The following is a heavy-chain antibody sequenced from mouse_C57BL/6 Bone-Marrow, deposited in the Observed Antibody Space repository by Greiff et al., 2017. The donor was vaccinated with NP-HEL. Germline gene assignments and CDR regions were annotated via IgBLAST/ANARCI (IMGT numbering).Heavy chain of an antibody. CDR2: IWSGGST. V-gene: IGHV2-2*01. Sequence: VQLVESGPGLVQPSQSLSITCTVSGFSLTSYGVHWVRQSPGKGLEWLGVIWSGGSTDYNAAFISRLSISKDNSKSQVFFKMNSLQADDTAIYYCARKGYYGHYYAMDYWGQGTSVTVSS. J-gene: IGHJ4*01. CDR1: GFSLTSYG. CDR3: ARKGYYGHYYAMDY. D-gene: IGHD2-1*01.